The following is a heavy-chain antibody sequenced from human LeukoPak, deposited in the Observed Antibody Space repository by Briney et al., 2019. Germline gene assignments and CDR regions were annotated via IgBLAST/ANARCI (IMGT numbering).Heavy chain of an antibody. CDR1: GFPVSSKF. CDR2: IYSGGST. CDR3: ASSMVRGISGAFDI. V-gene: IGHV3-53*01. Sequence: GGSLRLSCVVSGFPVSSKFMSWVRQAPGKGLEWVSIIYSGGSTDYADSVKGRFTISRDNSQNTLYLQMNSLRAEDTAVYYCASSMVRGISGAFDIWGQGKMVIVSS. D-gene: IGHD3-10*01. J-gene: IGHJ3*02.